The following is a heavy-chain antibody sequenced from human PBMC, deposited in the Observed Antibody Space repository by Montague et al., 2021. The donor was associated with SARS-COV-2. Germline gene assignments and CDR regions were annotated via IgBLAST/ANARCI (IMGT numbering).Heavy chain of an antibody. J-gene: IGHJ5*02. CDR1: GFTFSSYA. CDR2: IRGSGSST. D-gene: IGHD2-21*01. CDR3: ARYWGTHLGENWFDP. Sequence: SLRLSCAASGFTFSSYAMSWVRQAPGKGLEWVSGIRGSGSSTNYADSVKGRFTISRDNSKNTLYLQMNSLRAEGTAVYYCARYWGTHLGENWFDPGGQGTLVTVSS. V-gene: IGHV3-23*01.